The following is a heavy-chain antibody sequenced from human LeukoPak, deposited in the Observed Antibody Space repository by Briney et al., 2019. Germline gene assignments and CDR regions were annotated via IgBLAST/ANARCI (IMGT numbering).Heavy chain of an antibody. CDR2: INPNSGGT. D-gene: IGHD2-2*01. CDR3: AREILYCSSTSCPYFDY. CDR1: GYTFTGYY. J-gene: IGHJ4*02. Sequence: ASVNVSCKASGYTFTGYYMHWVRQAPGQGLEWMGWINPNSGGTNYAQKFQGRVTMTRDTSISTAYMELSRLRSDDTAVYYCAREILYCSSTSCPYFDYWGQGTLVTVSS. V-gene: IGHV1-2*02.